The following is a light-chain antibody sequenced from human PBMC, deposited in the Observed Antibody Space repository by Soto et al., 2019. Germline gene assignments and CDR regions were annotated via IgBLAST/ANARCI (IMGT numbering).Light chain of an antibody. Sequence: EMVVTQSPDTLSLSPGERVTLFCRASQSVSDNYLAWYQQKPGQAPRLLIYGASNRATGIPDRFSASGSGTDFTLTISRLEPEDFAVYFCQQYGTSPPWTFGQGATVDIK. J-gene: IGKJ1*01. CDR2: GAS. CDR1: QSVSDNY. CDR3: QQYGTSPPWT. V-gene: IGKV3-20*01.